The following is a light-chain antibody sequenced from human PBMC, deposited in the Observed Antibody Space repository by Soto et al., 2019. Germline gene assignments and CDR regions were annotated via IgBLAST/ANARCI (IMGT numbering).Light chain of an antibody. CDR3: QQYGSSPT. V-gene: IGKV3-20*01. Sequence: EIVLTQSPGTLSLSPGERATLSCRASQSVPRSYLAWYQQKPGQAPRLLIFGASSRATGIPDRFSGSGSGTDFTLTISRLEPEDFAVYYCQQYGSSPTFGQGTKVDIK. J-gene: IGKJ1*01. CDR1: QSVPRSY. CDR2: GAS.